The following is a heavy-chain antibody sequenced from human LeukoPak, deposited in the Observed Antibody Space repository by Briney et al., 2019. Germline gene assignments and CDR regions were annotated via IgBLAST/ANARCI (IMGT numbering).Heavy chain of an antibody. Sequence: GGSLRLSCAVSGFTVSSIYMTWVRQAPGKGLEWVSSIYSDGDTYYADSVKGRFTLSRDSSRNTLYLQMNDLRVEDTAVYYCAGDTHSSSWYDHWGQGTLVTVSS. CDR1: GFTVSSIY. CDR2: IYSDGDT. V-gene: IGHV3-53*01. J-gene: IGHJ5*02. CDR3: AGDTHSSSWYDH. D-gene: IGHD6-19*01.